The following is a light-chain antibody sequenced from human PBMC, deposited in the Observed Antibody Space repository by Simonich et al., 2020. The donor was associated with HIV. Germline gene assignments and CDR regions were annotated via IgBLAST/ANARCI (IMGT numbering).Light chain of an antibody. V-gene: IGLV3-10*01. CDR1: ALPEQY. Sequence: SYELTQPPSVSLSPGQTARITCSGDALPEQYVYWYQQKSGQAPLLGIFEDSKRPAGIPERFSGSSSGTMATLTISGAQVEDEADYYCYSTDSSGNHWVFGGGTKLTVL. CDR3: YSTDSSGNHWV. CDR2: EDS. J-gene: IGLJ3*02.